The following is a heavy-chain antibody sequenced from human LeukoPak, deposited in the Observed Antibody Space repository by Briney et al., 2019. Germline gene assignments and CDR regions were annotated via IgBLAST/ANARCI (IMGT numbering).Heavy chain of an antibody. CDR3: ARGLWFGDENPPYFDY. Sequence: SETLSLTCTVSGGSISSSNYYWSWIRQPAGKGLEWIGRIYTSGTTNYNPSLKSRVTISIDTSKNQFSLKLSSVAAADAAVYYCARGLWFGDENPPYFDYWGQGTLVTVSS. V-gene: IGHV4-61*02. J-gene: IGHJ4*02. CDR1: GGSISSSNYY. CDR2: IYTSGTT. D-gene: IGHD3-10*01.